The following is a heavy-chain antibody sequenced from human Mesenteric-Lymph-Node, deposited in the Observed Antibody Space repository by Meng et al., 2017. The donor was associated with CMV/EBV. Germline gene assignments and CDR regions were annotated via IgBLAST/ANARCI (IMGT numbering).Heavy chain of an antibody. D-gene: IGHD5-18*01. CDR3: ARQYSYGYVDS. J-gene: IGHJ4*02. Sequence: TCAVSGGSISSYNWWSWVRQPPGKGLEWIGEIYHSGSTNYNPSLKSRVTISVDKSKNQFSLNLSSLTAADTAVYYCARQYSYGYVDSWGQGTLVTVSS. V-gene: IGHV4-4*02. CDR2: IYHSGST. CDR1: GGSISSYNW.